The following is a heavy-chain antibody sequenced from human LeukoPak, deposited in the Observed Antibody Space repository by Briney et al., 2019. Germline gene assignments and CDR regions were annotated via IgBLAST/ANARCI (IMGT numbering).Heavy chain of an antibody. CDR1: GFTFSNYA. CDR2: ISYNGRNK. Sequence: TGGSLRLSCAASGFTFSNYAMHWDRQAPGKGLEWVAFISYNGRNKCYADSVKGRFTISRDNSKNTLYVQMNSLRAEDTALYYCAKEDGDFDLWGRGTLVTVSS. CDR3: AKEDGDFDL. V-gene: IGHV3-30*02. D-gene: IGHD2-8*01. J-gene: IGHJ2*01.